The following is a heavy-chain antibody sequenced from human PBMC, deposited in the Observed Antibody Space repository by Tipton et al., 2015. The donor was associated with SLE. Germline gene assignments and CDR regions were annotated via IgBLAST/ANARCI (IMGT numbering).Heavy chain of an antibody. J-gene: IGHJ4*02. D-gene: IGHD3-22*01. CDR2: IYYSGST. CDR3: ARDEGRGDYYDSSGYYDY. CDR1: GGSISSTSYY. Sequence: TLSLTCIVSGGSISSTSYYWGWIRQPPGKGLEWIGSIYYSGSTYYNPSLKSRVTISVDTSKNQFSLKLSSVTAADTAVYYCARDEGRGDYYDSSGYYDYWGQGTLVTVSS. V-gene: IGHV4-39*07.